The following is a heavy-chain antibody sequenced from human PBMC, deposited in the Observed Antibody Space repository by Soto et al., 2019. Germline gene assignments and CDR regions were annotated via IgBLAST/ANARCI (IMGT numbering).Heavy chain of an antibody. Sequence: ASVKVSCKASGGTFSSYTISWVRQAPGQGLEWMGRIIPILGIANYAQKFQGRVTITADKSTSTAYMELSSLRSEDTAVYYCARDSPASSWYSWVLKLARNDYYYYYMDVWGKGTTVTVSS. V-gene: IGHV1-69*04. CDR3: ARDSPASSWYSWVLKLARNDYYYYYMDV. D-gene: IGHD6-13*01. CDR2: IIPILGIA. CDR1: GGTFSSYT. J-gene: IGHJ6*03.